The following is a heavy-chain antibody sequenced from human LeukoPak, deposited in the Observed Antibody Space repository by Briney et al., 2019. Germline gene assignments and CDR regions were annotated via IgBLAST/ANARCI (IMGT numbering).Heavy chain of an antibody. D-gene: IGHD6-13*01. V-gene: IGHV3-23*01. CDR3: ARWAAAVDY. CDR1: GFTFSNYA. J-gene: IGHJ4*02. Sequence: GGSLRLSCAASGFTFSNYAMSWVRQAPGKGLEWVSSISGSGASTYYVDSVKGRFTISRDNSKNTLYLQMNSLRAEDTAVYYCARWAAAVDYWGQGTLVTVSS. CDR2: ISGSGAST.